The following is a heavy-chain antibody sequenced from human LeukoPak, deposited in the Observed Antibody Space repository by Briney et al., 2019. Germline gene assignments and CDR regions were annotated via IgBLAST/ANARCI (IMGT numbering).Heavy chain of an antibody. Sequence: PSETLSLTCAVYGGSFSGYYWSWIRQPPGKGLEWIGEINHSGSTNYNPSLKSRVTISVDTSKNQSSLKLSSVTAADTAVYYCARGRVITTRNWFDPWGQGTLVTVSS. CDR3: ARGRVITTRNWFDP. D-gene: IGHD3-16*02. V-gene: IGHV4-34*01. CDR2: INHSGST. CDR1: GGSFSGYY. J-gene: IGHJ5*02.